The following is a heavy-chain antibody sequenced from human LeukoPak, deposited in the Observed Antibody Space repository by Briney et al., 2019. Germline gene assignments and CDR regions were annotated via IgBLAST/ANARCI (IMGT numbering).Heavy chain of an antibody. V-gene: IGHV1-8*03. CDR1: GYTFTSYD. D-gene: IGHD3-22*01. J-gene: IGHJ4*02. Sequence: ASVKVSCKASGYTFTSYDINRVRQATGQGLEWMGWMNPNSGNTGYAQKFQGRVTITRNTSISTAYMELSSLRSEDTAVYYCARRLKGYYDSSGYYLDYWGQGTLVTVSS. CDR3: ARRLKGYYDSSGYYLDY. CDR2: MNPNSGNT.